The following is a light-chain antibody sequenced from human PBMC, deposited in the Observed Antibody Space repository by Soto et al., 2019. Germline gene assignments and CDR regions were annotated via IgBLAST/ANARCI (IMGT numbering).Light chain of an antibody. CDR3: QQRTNSPPWT. J-gene: IGKJ1*01. CDR2: GVS. Sequence: EIVLTQSPATLSLSPGEGASLSCRASQNISTYLAWYQQRPGQVPRLLIYGVSKRAPAIPPRFSGSGSGTDFTLSVSRLETEDFATYYCQQRTNSPPWTFGQGTRVQLK. CDR1: QNISTY. V-gene: IGKV3-11*01.